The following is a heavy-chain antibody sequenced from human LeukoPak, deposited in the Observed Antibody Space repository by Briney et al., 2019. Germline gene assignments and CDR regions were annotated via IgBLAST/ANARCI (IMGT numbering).Heavy chain of an antibody. D-gene: IGHD6-13*01. V-gene: IGHV3-43D*03. J-gene: IGHJ4*02. CDR1: GFIFEDYA. Sequence: GGSLRLSCAASGFIFEDYAMHWVRQTPGKGLEWVSLISWDGESTYYADSVKGRFTISRDNSKNSLYLQMSSLRVEDTALYYCTKDDSGYASSWSIDYWGQGTLVTVSS. CDR3: TKDDSGYASSWSIDY. CDR2: ISWDGEST.